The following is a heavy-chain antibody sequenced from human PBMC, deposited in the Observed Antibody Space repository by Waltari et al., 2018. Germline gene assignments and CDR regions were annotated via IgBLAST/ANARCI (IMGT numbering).Heavy chain of an antibody. CDR3: AMEGKTYYSQQPYYFDY. CDR1: GGTFSSNA. J-gene: IGHJ4*02. Sequence: QVQLVQSGAEVKKPGSSVKVSCKASGGTFSSNAISWVRQAPGQGLEWMGGVTTMFGAADYAQNVQSRVTMTADESTSTAYMELSSLRSEDTAVYYCAMEGKTYYSQQPYYFDYWGQGTLVTVSS. V-gene: IGHV1-69*01. D-gene: IGHD3-10*01. CDR2: VTTMFGAA.